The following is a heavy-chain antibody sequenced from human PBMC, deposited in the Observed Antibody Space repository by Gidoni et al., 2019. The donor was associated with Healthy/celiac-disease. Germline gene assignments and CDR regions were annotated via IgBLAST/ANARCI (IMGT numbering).Heavy chain of an antibody. CDR3: ARQSLGKVANLNWFDP. J-gene: IGHJ5*02. Sequence: EVQLVQSGAEVKKPGESLKISCKGSGYSFTSYWIGWVRQMPGKGLEWMGIIYPGDSDTRYSPSFQGQVTISADKSISTAYLQWSSLKASDTAMYYCARQSLGKVANLNWFDPWGQGTLVTVSS. D-gene: IGHD5-12*01. CDR2: IYPGDSDT. V-gene: IGHV5-51*01. CDR1: GYSFTSYW.